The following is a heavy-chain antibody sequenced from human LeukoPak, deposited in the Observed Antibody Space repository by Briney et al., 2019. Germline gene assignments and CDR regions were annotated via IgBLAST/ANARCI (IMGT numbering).Heavy chain of an antibody. CDR2: IYYSGTT. Sequence: SETLSLTCTVSGGSISSTTYHWGWIRQPPGKGLEWIGSIYYSGTTYYSPSLKSRVTISVDTPKNQFSLNLSSATAADTAVYSCTSGSYYYPDYWGQGTLVTVSS. CDR1: GGSISSTTYH. CDR3: TSGSYYYPDY. J-gene: IGHJ4*02. V-gene: IGHV4-39*01. D-gene: IGHD1-26*01.